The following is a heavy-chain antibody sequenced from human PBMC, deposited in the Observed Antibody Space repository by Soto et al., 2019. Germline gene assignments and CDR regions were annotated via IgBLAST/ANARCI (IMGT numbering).Heavy chain of an antibody. V-gene: IGHV3-11*01. D-gene: IGHD2-2*01. CDR3: VRDARDYYGMDV. CDR2: ISSSGSTI. J-gene: IGHJ6*02. CDR1: GFTFSDYY. Sequence: GGSLRLSCAASGFTFSDYYMSWIRQAPGKGLEWVSYISSSGSTIYYADSVQGRFTISRDNAKNSLYLQMNSLRAEDTGVYYCVRDARDYYGMDVWGQGTTVTVSS.